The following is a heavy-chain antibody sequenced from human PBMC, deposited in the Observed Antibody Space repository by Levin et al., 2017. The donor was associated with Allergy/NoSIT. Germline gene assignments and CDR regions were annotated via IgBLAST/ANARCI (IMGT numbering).Heavy chain of an antibody. V-gene: IGHV4-59*01. CDR1: GGSISSYY. D-gene: IGHD4-17*01. Sequence: GSLRLSCTVSGGSISSYYWSWIRQPPGKGLEWIGYIYYSGSTNYNPSLKSRVTISVDTSKNQFSLKLSSVTAADTAVYYCARDRGYGDFYDAFDIWGQGTMVTVSS. CDR2: IYYSGST. J-gene: IGHJ3*02. CDR3: ARDRGYGDFYDAFDI.